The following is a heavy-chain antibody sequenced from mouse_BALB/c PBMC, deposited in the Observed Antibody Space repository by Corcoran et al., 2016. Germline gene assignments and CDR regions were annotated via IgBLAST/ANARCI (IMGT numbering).Heavy chain of an antibody. CDR1: GYSITSGYY. CDR3: ARYDYGRLYFDY. D-gene: IGHD1-1*01. CDR2: ISYDGSK. Sequence: DVQLQESGPGLVKPSQSLSLTCSVTGYSITSGYYWNWIRQFPGNKLEWMGYISYDGSKNYNPSLKNLISITRDTSKKQFFLKLNSVTTEDTATYYFARYDYGRLYFDYWGQGTTLTVAS. V-gene: IGHV3-6*02. J-gene: IGHJ2*01.